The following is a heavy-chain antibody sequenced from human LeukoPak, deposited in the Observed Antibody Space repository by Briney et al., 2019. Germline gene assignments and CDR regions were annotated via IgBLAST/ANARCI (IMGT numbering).Heavy chain of an antibody. D-gene: IGHD4-23*01. Sequence: SETLSLTCTVSGGSISSYYWSWIRQPPGKGLEWIGYIYYSGSTNYNPSLKSRVTISVDTSKNQFSLKLSSVTAADTAVYYCAASLLRWIPNYYYYYMDVWGKGTTVTVSS. CDR3: AASLLRWIPNYYYYYMDV. V-gene: IGHV4-59*01. CDR1: GGSISSYY. CDR2: IYYSGST. J-gene: IGHJ6*03.